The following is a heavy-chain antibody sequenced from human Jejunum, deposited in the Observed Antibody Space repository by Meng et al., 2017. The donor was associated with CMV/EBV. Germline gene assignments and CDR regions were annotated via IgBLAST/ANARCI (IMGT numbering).Heavy chain of an antibody. CDR2: INVYKGNT. V-gene: IGHV1-18*01. D-gene: IGHD3-22*01. J-gene: IGHJ5*02. Sequence: SVYSFIHYCISWVRQAPGQGLEWMGWINVYKGNTNYAQKFQGRVIMTADTSTSTSYMELRSVRSDDTAIYFCARDQSGWGYFDAWGQGALVTVSS. CDR3: ARDQSGWGYFDA. CDR1: VYSFIHYC.